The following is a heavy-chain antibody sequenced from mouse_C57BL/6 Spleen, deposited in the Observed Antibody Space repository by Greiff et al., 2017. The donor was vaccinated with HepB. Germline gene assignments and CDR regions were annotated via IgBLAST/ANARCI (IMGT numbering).Heavy chain of an antibody. D-gene: IGHD2-5*01. CDR3: ARGAYYSNYAMDY. CDR2: ISYDGSN. V-gene: IGHV3-6*01. J-gene: IGHJ4*01. Sequence: EVHLVESGPGLVKPSQSLSLTCSVTGYSITSGYYWNWIRQFPGNKLEWMGYISYDGSNNYNPSLKNRISITRDTSKNQFFLKLNSVTTEDTATYYCARGAYYSNYAMDYWGQGTSVTVSS. CDR1: GYSITSGYY.